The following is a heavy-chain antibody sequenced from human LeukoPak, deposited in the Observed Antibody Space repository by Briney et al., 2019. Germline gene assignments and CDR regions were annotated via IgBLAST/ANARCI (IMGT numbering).Heavy chain of an antibody. D-gene: IGHD2-2*01. CDR2: IRYDGSNK. V-gene: IGHV3-30*02. CDR3: AKDPRWVVVVPGWYFDY. Sequence: QPGRSLRLSCAASGFTFSSYGMHWVRQAPGKGLEWVAFIRYDGSNKYYADSVKGRFTISRDNSKNTLYLQMNSLRAEDTAVYYCAKDPRWVVVVPGWYFDYWGQGTLVTVSS. J-gene: IGHJ4*02. CDR1: GFTFSSYG.